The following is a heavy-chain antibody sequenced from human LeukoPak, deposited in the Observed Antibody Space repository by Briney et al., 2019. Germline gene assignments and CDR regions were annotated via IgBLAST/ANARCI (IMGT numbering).Heavy chain of an antibody. D-gene: IGHD3-10*01. V-gene: IGHV1-18*01. CDR1: GYTFTSYG. CDR3: ARYLSGITSLLLEP. J-gene: IGHJ5*02. Sequence: ASVKVSCNASGYTFTSYGISWVRQAPGQGLEWMGWISAYNGNTNYAQKLQGRVTMTTDTSTSTAYMELRSLRSDDTAVYYCARYLSGITSLLLEPWGQGTLVTVSS. CDR2: ISAYNGNT.